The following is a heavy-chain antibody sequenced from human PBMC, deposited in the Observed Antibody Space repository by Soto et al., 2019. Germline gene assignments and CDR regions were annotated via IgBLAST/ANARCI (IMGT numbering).Heavy chain of an antibody. CDR2: INPNSGGT. V-gene: IGHV1-2*04. J-gene: IGHJ4*02. CDR3: VTSRVSIAVAGETEYYFDY. D-gene: IGHD6-19*01. Sequence: ASVKVSCTASGYTFTVYHMHWVRQAPGQGLEWMGWINPNSGGTNYAQKFQGWVTMTRDTSISTAYMELSRLRSDDTAVYYCVTSRVSIAVAGETEYYFDYWGQGTLVTVSS. CDR1: GYTFTVYH.